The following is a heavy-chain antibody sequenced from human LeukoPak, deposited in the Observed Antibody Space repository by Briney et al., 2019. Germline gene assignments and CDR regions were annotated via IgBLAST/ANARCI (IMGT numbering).Heavy chain of an antibody. CDR2: IYYSGGT. CDR3: ARLGLGDYFDY. J-gene: IGHJ4*02. Sequence: SETLSLTCTVSGXSISSYYWSWIRQPPGKGLEWIGYIYYSGGTNYNPSLKSRVTISVDTSKTQFSLKLSSVTAADTAVYYCARLGLGDYFDYWGQGTLVTVSS. CDR1: GXSISSYY. D-gene: IGHD3-10*01. V-gene: IGHV4-59*01.